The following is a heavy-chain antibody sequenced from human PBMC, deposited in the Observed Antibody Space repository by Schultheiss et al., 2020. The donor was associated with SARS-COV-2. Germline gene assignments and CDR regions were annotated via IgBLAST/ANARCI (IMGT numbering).Heavy chain of an antibody. J-gene: IGHJ2*01. Sequence: SQTLSLTCTVSGGSISSYYWSWIRQPPGKGLEWIGYIYYSGSTNYNPSLKSRVNISVDRSKNQFSLKLTSVTAADTAVFYCARAVTGPKRYFDLWGRGTLVTVSS. CDR3: ARAVTGPKRYFDL. CDR2: IYYSGST. V-gene: IGHV4-59*12. CDR1: GGSISSYY. D-gene: IGHD6-19*01.